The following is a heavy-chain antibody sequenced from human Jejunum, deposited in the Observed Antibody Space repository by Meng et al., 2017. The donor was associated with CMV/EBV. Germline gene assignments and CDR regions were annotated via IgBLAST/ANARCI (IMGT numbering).Heavy chain of an antibody. CDR3: GRGPRQADPSVGP. V-gene: IGHV4-38-2*02. Sequence: FSTSRGSYWGWIRQPPGKGLEFLASIYQTGTTFSNPSLKSRLSISVDTSKNQFSLTLASVTASDTAVYYCGRGPRQADPSVGPWGRGILVTVSS. CDR2: IYQTGTT. CDR1: FSTSRGSY. J-gene: IGHJ5*02. D-gene: IGHD2-15*01.